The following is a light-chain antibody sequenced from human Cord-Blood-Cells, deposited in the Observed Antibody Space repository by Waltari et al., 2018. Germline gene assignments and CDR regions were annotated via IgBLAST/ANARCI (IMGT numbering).Light chain of an antibody. J-gene: IGLJ1*01. CDR3: SSDTSSSTLV. CDR1: SIDVGGYNY. V-gene: IGLV2-14*01. Sequence: QSALPQPASVSGSPGQSITISCTGTSIDVGGYNYVSWYQQHPGKAPKLMIYEVSNRPSGVSNRFSGSKSGNTPALTICGLQAEDVADYYCSSDTSSSTLVFGTGTKVTVL. CDR2: EVS.